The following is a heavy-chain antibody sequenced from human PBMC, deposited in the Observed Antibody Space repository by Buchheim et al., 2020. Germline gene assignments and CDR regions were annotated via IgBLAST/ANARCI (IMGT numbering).Heavy chain of an antibody. CDR3: ARNPGAQNWA. V-gene: IGHV3-66*01. CDR1: GLTVGNNY. Sequence: EVQLVESGGGLVQPGGSLRLSCEASGLTVGNNYLGGVRKPPGGGLEGVSLIYSGGSTEYAAPVKGRLPIPRTSSQNTLYLQMNSLRAEDTAVYYCARNPGAQNWAWGQGTL. CDR2: IYSGGST. D-gene: IGHD3-10*01. J-gene: IGHJ5*02.